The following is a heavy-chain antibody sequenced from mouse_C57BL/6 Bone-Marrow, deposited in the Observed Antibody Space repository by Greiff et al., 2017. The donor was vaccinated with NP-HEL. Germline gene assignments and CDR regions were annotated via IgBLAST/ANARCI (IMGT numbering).Heavy chain of an antibody. V-gene: IGHV1-50*01. CDR2: IDPSDRYT. CDR1: GYTFTSYW. D-gene: IGHD1-1*01. Sequence: QVQLQQPGAELVKPGASVKLSCKASGYTFTSYWMQWVKQRPGQGLEWIGEIDPSDRYTNYNQKFKGKATLTVDTSSSTAYMQLSSLTSEDSAVYYCAKGLRAWFAYWGQGTLVTVSA. CDR3: AKGLRAWFAY. J-gene: IGHJ3*01.